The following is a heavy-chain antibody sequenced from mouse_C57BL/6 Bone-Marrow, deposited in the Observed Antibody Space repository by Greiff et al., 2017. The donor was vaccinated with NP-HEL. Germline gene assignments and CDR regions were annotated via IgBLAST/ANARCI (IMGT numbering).Heavy chain of an antibody. D-gene: IGHD2-4*01. J-gene: IGHJ3*01. V-gene: IGHV1-15*01. CDR3: TRDDYDVLAY. Sequence: QVQLKQSGAELVRPGASVTLSCKASGYTFTDYEMHWVKQTPVHGLEWIGAIDPETGGTAYNQKFKGKAILTADKSSSTAYMELRSLTSEDSAVYYCTRDDYDVLAYWGQGTLVTVSA. CDR1: GYTFTDYE. CDR2: IDPETGGT.